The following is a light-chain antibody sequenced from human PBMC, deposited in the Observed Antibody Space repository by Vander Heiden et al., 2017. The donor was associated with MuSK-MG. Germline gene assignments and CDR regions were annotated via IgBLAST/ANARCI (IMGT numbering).Light chain of an antibody. V-gene: IGLV3-1*01. J-gene: IGLJ2*01. CDR1: KLGDKY. CDR3: HAWDNSTAYRVV. CDR2: QDS. Sequence: SYELTQPPSVSVSPGQTASITCSGDKLGDKYACWYQQKPGQSPVLVIYQDSKRPSGIPDRFSCATSGNTATLTTSGTQAMDEADDYCHAWDNSTAYRVVFGGGTKLTVL.